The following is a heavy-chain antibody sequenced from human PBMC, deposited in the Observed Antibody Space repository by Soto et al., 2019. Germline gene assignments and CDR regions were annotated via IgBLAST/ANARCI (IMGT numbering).Heavy chain of an antibody. V-gene: IGHV2-5*02. Sequence: QITLKESGPTLVKPTQPLTLTCTFSGFSLTTDRVGVGWIRQPPGEALEWLAVVYWDDSKTYRPSLESRLTITKDTSKNQVARTMTNMDSLDTATYYCAHAYGGRSLYWGQGTLVTVSS. CDR1: GFSLTTDRVG. CDR2: VYWDDSK. D-gene: IGHD1-26*01. CDR3: AHAYGGRSLY. J-gene: IGHJ4*02.